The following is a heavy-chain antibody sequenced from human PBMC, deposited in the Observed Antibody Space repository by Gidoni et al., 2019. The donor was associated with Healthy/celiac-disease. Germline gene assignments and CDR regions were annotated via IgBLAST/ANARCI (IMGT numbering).Heavy chain of an antibody. Sequence: EVQLVETGGGLIQPGGSLRLSCAASGFTVSSNYMSWVRQAPGKGLAWVSVSYSGVSTYYADSVKGRFTISRDNSKNTLYLQMNSLRAEDTAVYYCARDLGDYLDYWGQGTLVTVSA. CDR3: ARDLGDYLDY. J-gene: IGHJ4*02. CDR2: SYSGVST. CDR1: GFTVSSNY. V-gene: IGHV3-53*02.